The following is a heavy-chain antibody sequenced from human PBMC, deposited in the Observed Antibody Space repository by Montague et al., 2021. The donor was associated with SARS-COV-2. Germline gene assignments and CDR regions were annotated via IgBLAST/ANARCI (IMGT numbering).Heavy chain of an antibody. J-gene: IGHJ4*02. CDR2: IYSSGGT. CDR3: ARRPDILTCYYDY. V-gene: IGHV4-59*01. Sequence: SETLSLTCAVYGVSFSGYYWNWIRQPPGKGLEWIGDIYSSGGTNYNPSLESRLTLSFDTSKNHFSLRLSSVTAADTAVYYCARRPDILTCYYDYWGQGTRVTVSS. CDR1: GVSFSGYY. D-gene: IGHD3-9*01.